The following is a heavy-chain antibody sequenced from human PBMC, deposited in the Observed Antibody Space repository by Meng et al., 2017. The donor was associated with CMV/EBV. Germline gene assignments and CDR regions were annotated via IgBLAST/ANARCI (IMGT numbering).Heavy chain of an antibody. V-gene: IGHV1-69*13. CDR1: GGTFSSYA. CDR2: ITPIFGVA. CDR3: ATGATTSRFRVDY. J-gene: IGHJ4*02. D-gene: IGHD2-2*01. Sequence: SVKVSCKASGGTFSSYAISWVRQAPGQGLEWMGGITPIFGVAQYAQNFQGRVTITADEYTNTAYMDVSSLRSEDTAVYYCATGATTSRFRVDYWGQGTLVTVSS.